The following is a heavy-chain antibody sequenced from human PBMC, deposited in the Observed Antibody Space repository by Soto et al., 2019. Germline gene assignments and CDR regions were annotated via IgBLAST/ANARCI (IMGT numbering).Heavy chain of an antibody. V-gene: IGHV3-15*01. J-gene: IGHJ6*02. Sequence: EVQLVESGGGLVKPGGSLRLSCAASGFTFSNAWMSWVRQAPGKGLEWVGRIKSKTDGGTTDYAAPVKGRFTISRDDSKNTLYLQMNSLKTEYTAVYYCTTDPGTTNYYYGMDVWGQGTTVTVSS. CDR1: GFTFSNAW. CDR3: TTDPGTTNYYYGMDV. CDR2: IKSKTDGGTT. D-gene: IGHD1-7*01.